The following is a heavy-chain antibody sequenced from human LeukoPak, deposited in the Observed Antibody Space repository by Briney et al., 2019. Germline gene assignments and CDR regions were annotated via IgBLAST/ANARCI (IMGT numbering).Heavy chain of an antibody. CDR2: INNGGRGT. CDR3: ARDSTGSQDY. CDR1: GFTFSSYW. V-gene: IGHV3-74*01. D-gene: IGHD3-10*01. Sequence: GGSLRLSCAASGFTFSSYWMHWVRQVPGRGLVWVSRINNGGRGTTYADSVKGRFTISRDNAKNTLYLKMNSLRAEDTAVYYCARDSTGSQDYWGQGTLVTVSS. J-gene: IGHJ4*02.